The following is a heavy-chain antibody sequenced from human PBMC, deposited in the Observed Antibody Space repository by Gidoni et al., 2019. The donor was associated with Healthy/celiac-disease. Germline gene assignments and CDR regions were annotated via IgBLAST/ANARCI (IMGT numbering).Heavy chain of an antibody. Sequence: EVQLLESGGGLVQPGGSLRLSCAASGFTFSSYAMSWVRQAPGKGLEWVSAISGSGGSTYYADSVKGRFTISRDNSKNTLYLQMNSLRAEDTAVYYCANIGGQLGIFDYWGQGTLVTVSS. CDR3: ANIGGQLGIFDY. CDR2: ISGSGGST. J-gene: IGHJ4*02. CDR1: GFTFSSYA. V-gene: IGHV3-23*01. D-gene: IGHD3-10*01.